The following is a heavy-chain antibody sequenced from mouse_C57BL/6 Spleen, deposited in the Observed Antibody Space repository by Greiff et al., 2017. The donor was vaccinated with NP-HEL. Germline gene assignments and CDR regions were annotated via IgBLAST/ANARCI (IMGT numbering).Heavy chain of an antibody. J-gene: IGHJ1*03. CDR3: TASLITTVVEGYFDV. D-gene: IGHD1-1*01. CDR2: IDPENGDT. Sequence: VQLQQSGAELVRPGASVKLSCTASGFNIKDDYMHWVKQRPEQGLEWIGWIDPENGDTEYASKFQGKATITADTSSNTAYLQLSSLTSEDTAVYYCTASLITTVVEGYFDVWGTGTTVTVSS. CDR1: GFNIKDDY. V-gene: IGHV14-4*01.